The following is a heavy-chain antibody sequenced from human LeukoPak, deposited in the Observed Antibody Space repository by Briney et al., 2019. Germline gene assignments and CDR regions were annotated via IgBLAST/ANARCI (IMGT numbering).Heavy chain of an antibody. CDR3: ARKAQKWLRSAMDV. Sequence: SETLSLTCAVYGGSFSGYYWSWIRQPPGKGLEWIGEINHSGSTNYNPSIKSRVTITVDTSKNQFSLKLSSVTAADTAVYYCARKAQKWLRSAMDVWGQGTTVTVSS. V-gene: IGHV4-34*01. CDR2: INHSGST. J-gene: IGHJ6*02. D-gene: IGHD5-12*01. CDR1: GGSFSGYY.